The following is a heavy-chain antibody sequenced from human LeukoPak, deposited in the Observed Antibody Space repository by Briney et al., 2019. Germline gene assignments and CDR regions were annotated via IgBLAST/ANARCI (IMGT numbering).Heavy chain of an antibody. V-gene: IGHV3-11*01. J-gene: IGHJ5*02. D-gene: IGHD2-2*01. CDR1: RFTFSDYL. CDR3: ARGGQFGYCSTGKGLNWFDP. Sequence: VGDLRLSCVGSRFTFSDYLMTWFRQAPGQGLEWMSDICGSASTIYCADSVKCRFTISRDNVKSSLFLQMNSLRVEVTAVYFCARGGQFGYCSTGKGLNWFDPWGQGTLVTVSS. CDR2: ICGSASTI.